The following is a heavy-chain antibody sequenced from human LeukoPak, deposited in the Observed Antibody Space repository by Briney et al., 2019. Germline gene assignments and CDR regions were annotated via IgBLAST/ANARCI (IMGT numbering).Heavy chain of an antibody. Sequence: TGGSLRLSCAASGFTFSSYAMHWVRQAPGKGLEWVAVISYDGSNKYYADSVKGRFTISRDNSKNTLYLQMNSLRAEDTAVYYCARAPRGYFDWLLYPDPFDYWGQGTPVTVSS. CDR2: ISYDGSNK. CDR1: GFTFSSYA. V-gene: IGHV3-30-3*01. CDR3: ARAPRGYFDWLLYPDPFDY. J-gene: IGHJ4*02. D-gene: IGHD3-9*01.